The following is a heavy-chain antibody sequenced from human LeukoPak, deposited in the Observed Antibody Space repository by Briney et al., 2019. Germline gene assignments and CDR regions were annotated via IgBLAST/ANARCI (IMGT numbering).Heavy chain of an antibody. CDR3: ARVGTTMVRGVHSDY. J-gene: IGHJ4*02. D-gene: IGHD3-10*01. Sequence: ASVKVSCKASGYTFTGYYMHWVRQAPGQGLEWMGWINPNSGGTNYAQKLQGRVTMTTDTSTSTAYMELRSLRSDDTAVYYCARVGTTMVRGVHSDYWGQGTLVTVSS. V-gene: IGHV1-2*02. CDR2: INPNSGGT. CDR1: GYTFTGYY.